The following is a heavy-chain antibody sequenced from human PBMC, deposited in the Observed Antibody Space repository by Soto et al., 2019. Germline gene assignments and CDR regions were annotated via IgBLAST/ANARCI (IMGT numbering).Heavy chain of an antibody. D-gene: IGHD5-18*01. CDR1: GGTFSSYA. J-gene: IGHJ6*02. V-gene: IGHV1-69*13. CDR2: IIPMSGKA. CDR3: ACIFSGGYSYGFYYYGMDV. Sequence: SVKVSCKASGGTFSSYAISWVRQAPGQGLEWMGKIIPMSGKAKYAQKFQGRVTFIADESTTTAYMDLSSLRSEDTAVYYCACIFSGGYSYGFYYYGMDVWGQGTTVTVSS.